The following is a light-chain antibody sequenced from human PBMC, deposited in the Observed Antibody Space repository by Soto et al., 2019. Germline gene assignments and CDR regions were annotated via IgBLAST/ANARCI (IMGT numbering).Light chain of an antibody. J-gene: IGKJ2*01. CDR3: QQYGRSPYS. CDR2: GVS. Sequence: EIVLTQSPGTLSLSLGERVTLSCRASQSVSSNYLAWYQHRPGQASRLLIHGVSSRATGIPDRFTGSGSGRDFTLTISSLEPEDSAVYYCQQYGRSPYSFGQGTKLEIK. V-gene: IGKV3-20*01. CDR1: QSVSSNY.